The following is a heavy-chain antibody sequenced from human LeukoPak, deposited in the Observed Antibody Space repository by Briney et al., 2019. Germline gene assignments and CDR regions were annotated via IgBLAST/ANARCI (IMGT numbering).Heavy chain of an antibody. CDR1: GFTFISYW. V-gene: IGHV3-7*01. D-gene: IGHD4-17*01. CDR2: IKQDGSEK. J-gene: IGHJ4*02. Sequence: PGGSLRLSCAASGFTFISYWMSWVRQAPGKGREWVANIKQDGSEKYYVDSVKGRFTISRDNAKNSLYLQMNSLRAEDTAVYYCARIYGDYVLYYFDYWGQGTLVTVSS. CDR3: ARIYGDYVLYYFDY.